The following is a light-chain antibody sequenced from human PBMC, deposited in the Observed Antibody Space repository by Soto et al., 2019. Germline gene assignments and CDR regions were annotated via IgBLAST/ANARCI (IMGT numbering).Light chain of an antibody. Sequence: QSALTQPPSASGSPGQSVTISCTGTSSDVGGYNYVSWYQQHPGKAPKLMIYEVSKRPSGVPDRFSGSKSGNTASLTVYGLQAEDEANYYCSSYAGSNNLGFGGGTKLTVL. CDR3: SSYAGSNNLG. CDR1: SSDVGGYNY. J-gene: IGLJ2*01. V-gene: IGLV2-8*01. CDR2: EVS.